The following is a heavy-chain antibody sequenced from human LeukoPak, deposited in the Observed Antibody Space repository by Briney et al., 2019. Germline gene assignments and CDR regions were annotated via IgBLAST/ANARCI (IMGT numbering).Heavy chain of an antibody. D-gene: IGHD2-8*01. CDR2: ISGTGGST. Sequence: PGGSLRLSCAASGFAFSSYGMSWVRQAPGKGLEWVSSISGTGGSTYYAYTVRGGFTISRDNSKNTLNLQMNSLRAEDTAVYYFXXXMYEIYHYYMDVWGKGTTVTISS. CDR3: XXXMYEIYHYYMDV. V-gene: IGHV3-23*01. CDR1: GFAFSSYG. J-gene: IGHJ6*03.